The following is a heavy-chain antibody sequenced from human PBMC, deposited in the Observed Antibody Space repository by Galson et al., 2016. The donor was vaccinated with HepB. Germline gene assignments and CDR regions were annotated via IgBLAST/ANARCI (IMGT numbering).Heavy chain of an antibody. J-gene: IGHJ6*02. CDR1: GFTFSNYA. V-gene: IGHV3-30*04. CDR2: ISYDGSNK. CDR3: ARENTMIVVVINVGLDV. D-gene: IGHD3-22*01. Sequence: SLRLSCAASGFTFSNYAMHWVRQAPGKGLEWVAVISYDGSNKFYADSVKGRFSISRDNSKNTLYLQMNSLRAEDTAVYYCARENTMIVVVINVGLDVWGQGTTVTVSS.